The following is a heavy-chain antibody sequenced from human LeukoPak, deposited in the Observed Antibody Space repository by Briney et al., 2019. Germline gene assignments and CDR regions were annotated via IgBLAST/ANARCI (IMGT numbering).Heavy chain of an antibody. D-gene: IGHD2-8*01. CDR1: GYSISSGYY. CDR2: IYHSGST. Sequence: SETLSLTCTVSGYSISSGYYWGWIGQPPGKGLEWIGSIYHSGSTYYNPSLKSRVTISVDTSKNQFSLKLSSVTAADTAVYYCARDPLIGSDDFDYWGQGTLVTVSS. V-gene: IGHV4-38-2*02. CDR3: ARDPLIGSDDFDY. J-gene: IGHJ4*02.